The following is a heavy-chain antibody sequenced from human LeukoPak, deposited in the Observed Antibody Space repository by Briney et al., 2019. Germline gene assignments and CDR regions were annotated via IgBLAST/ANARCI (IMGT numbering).Heavy chain of an antibody. V-gene: IGHV1-3*01. CDR1: GYTFTSYA. D-gene: IGHD1-26*01. CDR3: ARAGEYSGSYSSGFDY. CDR2: INAGNGNT. J-gene: IGHJ4*02. Sequence: GASVKVSCKASGYTFTSYAMHWVRQAPGQRLEWMGWINAGNGNTKYSQKFQGRVTITRDTSASTAYMELRSLRSDDTAVYYCARAGEYSGSYSSGFDYWGQGTLVTVSS.